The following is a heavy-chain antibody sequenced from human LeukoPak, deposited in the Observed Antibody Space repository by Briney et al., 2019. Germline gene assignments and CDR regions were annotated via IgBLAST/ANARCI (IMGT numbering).Heavy chain of an antibody. CDR1: GYTFTSYG. CDR3: ARDRVNYYGSGSYLRSDY. V-gene: IGHV1-18*01. CDR2: ISAYNGNT. D-gene: IGHD3-10*01. Sequence: ASVKVSCKASGYTFTSYGISWVRQAPGQGLEWMGWISAYNGNTNYAQKPQGRVTMTTDTSTSTAYMELRSLRSDDTAVYYCARDRVNYYGSGSYLRSDYWGQGTLVTVSS. J-gene: IGHJ4*02.